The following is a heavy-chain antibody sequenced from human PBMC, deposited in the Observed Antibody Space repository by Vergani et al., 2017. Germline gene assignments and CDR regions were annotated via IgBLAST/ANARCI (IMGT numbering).Heavy chain of an antibody. CDR1: GFTLRNYD. Sequence: QVQLVESGGGVVPRGGSLRLFCATSGFTLRNYDMQWIRQGPGKGLEFVAFIQFDGSNQYYADSVKGRFTLSRDFSKNTLYLKMNSLRTYDTATYYCAKHFRGWGIDYWGQGTQVIVSS. CDR2: IQFDGSNQ. V-gene: IGHV3-30*02. D-gene: IGHD3-16*01. J-gene: IGHJ4*02. CDR3: AKHFRGWGIDY.